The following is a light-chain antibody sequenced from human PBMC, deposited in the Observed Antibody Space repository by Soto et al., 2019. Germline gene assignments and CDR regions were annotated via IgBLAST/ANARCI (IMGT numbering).Light chain of an antibody. J-gene: IGKJ1*01. CDR1: QSISSC. V-gene: IGKV1-5*01. Sequence: DIHMALAHTTLSASVEDSDTITCRASQSISSCLAWYQQKPGQAPKLLIYDASSLDSGVPARFSGSGSGTEFTLTICCLQPDDFATDYCQQYNNYPRTFGQGTNVDI. CDR2: DAS. CDR3: QQYNNYPRT.